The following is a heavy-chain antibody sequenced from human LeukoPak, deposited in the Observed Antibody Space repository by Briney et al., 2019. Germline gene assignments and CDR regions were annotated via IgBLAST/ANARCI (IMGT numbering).Heavy chain of an antibody. CDR1: GFTFNDYA. V-gene: IGHV3-23*01. D-gene: IGHD5-18*01. Sequence: GGSLRLSCAASGFTFNDYAMNWVRQAPGKGLQWVSTISDGAGGTYYADSVKGRFTVSRDNSKNTLYLQMNSLRAEDTAIYFCAKGRIRRPGASYGLFDSWGQGTLVTVSS. CDR3: AKGRIRRPGASYGLFDS. J-gene: IGHJ4*02. CDR2: ISDGAGGT.